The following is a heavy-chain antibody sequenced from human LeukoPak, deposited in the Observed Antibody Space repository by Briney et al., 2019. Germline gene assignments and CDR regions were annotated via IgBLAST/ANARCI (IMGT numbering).Heavy chain of an antibody. Sequence: PGGSLRLSCAASGFTFTSYEMNWVRLAPGKGLEWVSYISSSGNTIYYADSVKGRFTISRDNAKNSLSLQMNSLRAEDTAVYYCARDRFGELYHWFDPWGQGTLVTVSS. CDR1: GFTFTSYE. J-gene: IGHJ5*02. CDR3: ARDRFGELYHWFDP. V-gene: IGHV3-48*03. D-gene: IGHD3-10*01. CDR2: ISSSGNTI.